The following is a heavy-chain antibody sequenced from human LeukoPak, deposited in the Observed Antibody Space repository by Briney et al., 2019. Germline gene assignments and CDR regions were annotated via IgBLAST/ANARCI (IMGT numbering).Heavy chain of an antibody. D-gene: IGHD4-17*01. J-gene: IGHJ4*02. V-gene: IGHV3-74*01. CDR2: INSDGSST. Sequence: GGSLRLSCTASGFSFTDFDMNWVRQAPGKGLVWVSRINSDGSSTTSADSVKGRFTISRDNAKNTLYLQMNSLRAEDTAVYYCAKGGATVIDYWGQGTLVTVSS. CDR3: AKGGATVIDY. CDR1: GFSFTDFD.